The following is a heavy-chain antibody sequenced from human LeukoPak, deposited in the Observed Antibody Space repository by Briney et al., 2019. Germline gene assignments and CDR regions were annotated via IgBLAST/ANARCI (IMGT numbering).Heavy chain of an antibody. Sequence: GASVKVSCKASGYTLTRYFIHWVRQAPGQGLEWMGIINPNGGSTSYPQKFQGRVTMTRDTSTNTVYMELSSLKSEDTAVYYCARDRATLWVDYWGQGTLVTVSS. J-gene: IGHJ4*02. CDR1: GYTLTRYF. CDR3: ARDRATLWVDY. V-gene: IGHV1-46*01. D-gene: IGHD5-12*01. CDR2: INPNGGST.